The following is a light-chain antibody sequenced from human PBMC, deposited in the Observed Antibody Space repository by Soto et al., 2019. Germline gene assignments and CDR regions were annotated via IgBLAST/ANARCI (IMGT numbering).Light chain of an antibody. Sequence: QPVLTQSPSASASLGASVKLTCTLSSGHSSYAIAWHQQQPEKGPRYLMKLDSDGSHTKGDAIPDRFSVSSSGAERYLTISSLQSEDEADYYCQTWGTGIHVVFGGGTQLTVL. J-gene: IGLJ2*01. CDR2: LDSDGSH. CDR1: SGHSSYA. CDR3: QTWGTGIHVV. V-gene: IGLV4-69*01.